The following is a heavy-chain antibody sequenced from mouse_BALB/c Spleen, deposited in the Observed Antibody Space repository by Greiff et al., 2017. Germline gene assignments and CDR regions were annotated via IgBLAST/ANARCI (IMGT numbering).Heavy chain of an antibody. J-gene: IGHJ4*01. CDR1: GFSLTSYG. CDR3: ARASITTATRYAMDY. Sequence: VKLMESGPGLVAPSQSLSITCTVSGFSLTSYGVHWVRQPPGKGLEWLGVIWAGGSTNYNSALMSRLSISKDNSKSQVFLKMNSLQTDDTAMYYCARASITTATRYAMDYWGQGTSVTVSS. V-gene: IGHV2-9*02. CDR2: IWAGGST. D-gene: IGHD1-2*01.